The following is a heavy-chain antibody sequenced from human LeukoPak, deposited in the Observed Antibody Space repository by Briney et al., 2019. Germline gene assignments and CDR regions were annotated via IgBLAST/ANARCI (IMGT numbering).Heavy chain of an antibody. CDR1: GKTFTTDG. CDR3: ARGRGGSSWYMGAVYYYMDV. J-gene: IGHJ6*03. CDR2: ISIYNGNT. V-gene: IGHV1-18*01. Sequence: ASVKVSCKASGKTFTTDGISWVRQAPGQGLEWMGWISIYNGNTRYAQNLQGRVIMTIDTSTSTVYMELKSLRSEDTAVYYCARGRGGSSWYMGAVYYYMDVWGKGTTVTVSS. D-gene: IGHD6-13*01.